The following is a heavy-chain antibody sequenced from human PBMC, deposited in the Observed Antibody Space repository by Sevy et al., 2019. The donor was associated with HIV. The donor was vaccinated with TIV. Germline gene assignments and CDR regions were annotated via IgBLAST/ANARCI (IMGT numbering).Heavy chain of an antibody. V-gene: IGHV3-30*04. D-gene: IGHD1-1*01. CDR2: ISFDASNK. CDR1: GFTFTRYS. Sequence: GGSLRLSCAASGFTFTRYSMHWVRQAPGKGLEWVATISFDASNKHYADSVKGRFTISRDNFQNSLFLQMNSLRPEDTAVYYCALERLSSDVAEYFQNWGQGTLVTVSS. CDR3: ALERLSSDVAEYFQN. J-gene: IGHJ1*01.